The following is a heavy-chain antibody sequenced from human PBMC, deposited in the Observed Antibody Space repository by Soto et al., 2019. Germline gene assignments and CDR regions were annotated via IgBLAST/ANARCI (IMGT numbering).Heavy chain of an antibody. Sequence: PGGSLRLSCAASGFPFSSYAMSWVCQAPGKGLEWVSVISGSGISKYYSDSVKGRFSISKDNSKNTLYLQMNSLRAEDTATYSCARDVSDSWWFDPWGQGTLVTVSS. V-gene: IGHV3-23*01. J-gene: IGHJ5*02. CDR3: ARDVSDSWWFDP. CDR2: ISGSGISK. D-gene: IGHD3-3*01. CDR1: GFPFSSYA.